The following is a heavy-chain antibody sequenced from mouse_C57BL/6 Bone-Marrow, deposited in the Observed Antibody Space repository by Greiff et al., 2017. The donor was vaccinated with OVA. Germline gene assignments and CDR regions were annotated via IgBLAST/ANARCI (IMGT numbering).Heavy chain of an antibody. V-gene: IGHV1-53*01. D-gene: IGHD1-1*02. CDR2: INPSDGGT. CDR1: GYTFTSYW. J-gene: IGHJ3*01. CDR3: ARKRNCYGAMDY. Sequence: QVHVKQPGTELVKPGASVKLSCKASGYTFTSYWMHWVKQRPGQGLEWIGNINPSDGGTNYNEKFKSKATLTVDKSSSTAYMQLSSLTSEDSAVYYCARKRNCYGAMDYWGQGTLVTVSA.